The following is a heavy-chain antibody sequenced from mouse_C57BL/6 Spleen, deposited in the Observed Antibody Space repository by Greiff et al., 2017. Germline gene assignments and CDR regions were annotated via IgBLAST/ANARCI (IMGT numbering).Heavy chain of an antibody. CDR2: IDPSDSYT. Sequence: QVQLQQPGAELVMPGASVKLSCKASGYTFTSYWMHWVKQRPGQGLEWIGEIDPSDSYTNYNQKFKGKSTLTVDKSSSTAYMQLSSLTSEDSAVYYCARRTTVGFDYWGQGTTLTVCS. CDR3: ARRTTVGFDY. J-gene: IGHJ2*01. CDR1: GYTFTSYW. D-gene: IGHD1-1*01. V-gene: IGHV1-69*01.